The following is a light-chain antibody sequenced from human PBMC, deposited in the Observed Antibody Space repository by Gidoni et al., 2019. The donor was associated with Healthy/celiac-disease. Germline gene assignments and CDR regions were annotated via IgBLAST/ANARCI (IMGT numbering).Light chain of an antibody. CDR3: QQYNNWHPGSSLT. CDR1: QSVSSN. J-gene: IGKJ4*01. CDR2: GAS. V-gene: IGKV3-15*01. Sequence: EIVLTQSPATLSVSPGERATLSCRASQSVSSNLAWYQQKPGQAPRLLIYGASTRATGIPARFSGSGSGTEFTLTISSLQSEDFAVYYCQQYNNWHPGSSLTFGGGTKVEIK.